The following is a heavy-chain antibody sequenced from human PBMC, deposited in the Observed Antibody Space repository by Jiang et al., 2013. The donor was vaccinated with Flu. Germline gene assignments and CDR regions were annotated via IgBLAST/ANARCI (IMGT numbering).Heavy chain of an antibody. CDR2: TYYRSKWYN. V-gene: IGHV6-1*01. J-gene: IGHJ2*01. CDR3: ASGIAAATYWYFDL. D-gene: IGHD6-13*01. Sequence: GRTYYRSKWYNDYAVSVKSRITINPDTSKNQFSLQLNSVTPEDTAVYYCASGIAAATYWYFDLWGRGTLVTVSS.